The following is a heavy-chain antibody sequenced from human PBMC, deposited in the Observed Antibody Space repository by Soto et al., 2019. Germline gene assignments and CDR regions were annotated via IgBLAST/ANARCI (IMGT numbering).Heavy chain of an antibody. CDR2: IYYSGST. V-gene: IGHV4-59*08. CDR1: GGTSISYY. CDR3: ARNLLRYFDWPSRRDYYYYMDV. D-gene: IGHD3-9*01. Sequence: LETHPLTSTVSGGTSISYYWSWIRQPPGKGLEWIGYIYYSGSTNYNPSLKSRVTISVDTSKNQFSLKLSSVTAADTAVYYCARNLLRYFDWPSRRDYYYYMDVWGKGTTVTVSS. J-gene: IGHJ6*03.